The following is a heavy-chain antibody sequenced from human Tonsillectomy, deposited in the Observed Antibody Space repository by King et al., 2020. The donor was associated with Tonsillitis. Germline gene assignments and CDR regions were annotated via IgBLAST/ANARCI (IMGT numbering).Heavy chain of an antibody. J-gene: IGHJ6*02. CDR1: GYTFTSYG. Sequence: VQLVESGAEVKKPGASVKVSCKASGYTFTSYGISWVRQAPGQGLEWMGWISAYNGNTNYAQKLQGRVTMTTDTSTSTAYMELRSLRSDDTAVYYCARERGAYYHGSGSYYELPYYYYYGMDVWGQGTTVTVSS. CDR2: ISAYNGNT. D-gene: IGHD3-10*01. V-gene: IGHV1-18*01. CDR3: ARERGAYYHGSGSYYELPYYYYYGMDV.